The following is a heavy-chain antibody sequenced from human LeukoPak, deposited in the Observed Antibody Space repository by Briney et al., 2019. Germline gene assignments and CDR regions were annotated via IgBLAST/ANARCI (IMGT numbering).Heavy chain of an antibody. CDR1: GYTFTDYY. CDR3: AAEVGADAFDI. CDR2: VDPEDGET. J-gene: IGHJ3*02. D-gene: IGHD1-26*01. V-gene: IGHV1-69-2*01. Sequence: GATVKISCKASGYTFTDYYMHWVQQAPGKGLEWMGRVDPEDGETIYAEKLQGRVTMTTDTSTSTAYMELRSLRSDDTAVYYCAAEVGADAFDIWGQGTMVTVSS.